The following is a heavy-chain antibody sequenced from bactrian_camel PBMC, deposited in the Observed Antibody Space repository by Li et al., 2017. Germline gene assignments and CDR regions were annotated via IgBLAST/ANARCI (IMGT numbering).Heavy chain of an antibody. J-gene: IGHJ4*01. V-gene: IGHV3S1*01. Sequence: HVQLVESGGGSVQAGGSLRLSCAASGDTYSSYCMAWFRQAPGKEREGIASINTGRGSTSYADSVKGRFTISQDKSNGTVYLHMTDVKPEDGAVYYCAARRGDGACYGIGRSQAYHFWGQGTQ. D-gene: IGHD3*01. CDR1: GDTYSSYC. CDR3: AARRGDGACYGIGRSQAYHF. CDR2: INTGRGST.